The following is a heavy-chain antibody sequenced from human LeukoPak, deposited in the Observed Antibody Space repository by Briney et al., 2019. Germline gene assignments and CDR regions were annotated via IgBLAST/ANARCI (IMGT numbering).Heavy chain of an antibody. D-gene: IGHD1-26*01. CDR1: GGSIRSSYYY. V-gene: IGHV4-39*01. Sequence: SETLSLTCTVSGGSIRSSYYYWGWIRQPPGKGLEWIGSIYDSGSTYYNPSLKSRVTISVDTSKNQFSLKLNSVTAADTAVYYCARGYYDFDYWGQGTLVTVSS. J-gene: IGHJ4*02. CDR2: IYDSGST. CDR3: ARGYYDFDY.